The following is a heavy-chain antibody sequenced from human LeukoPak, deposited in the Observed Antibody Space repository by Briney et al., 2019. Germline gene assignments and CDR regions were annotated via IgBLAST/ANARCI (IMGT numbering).Heavy chain of an antibody. J-gene: IGHJ4*02. V-gene: IGHV3-23*01. D-gene: IGHD3-3*02. CDR3: VRHSAPVLAVARFDY. CDR2: ISGSGGNT. CDR1: GFTFSSYG. Sequence: QPGGSLRLSCAASGFTFSSYGMSWVRQAPGKGLEWVSAISGSGGNTYYADSVKGRFTISRDNSKNTLYLQMNSLRAEDTALYYCVRHSAPVLAVARFDYWGQGNLVTVSS.